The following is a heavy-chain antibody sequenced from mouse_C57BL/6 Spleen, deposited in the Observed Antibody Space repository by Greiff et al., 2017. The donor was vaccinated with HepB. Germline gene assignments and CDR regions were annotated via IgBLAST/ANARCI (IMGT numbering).Heavy chain of an antibody. CDR1: GFTFSSYA. Sequence: DVMLVESGEGLVKPGGSLKLSCAASGFTFSSYAMSWVRQTPEKRLEWVAYISSGGDYIYYADTVKGRFTISRDNARNTLYLQMSSLKSEDTAMYYCTRDIYYYGSSYAFAYWGQGTLVTVSA. J-gene: IGHJ3*01. CDR3: TRDIYYYGSSYAFAY. V-gene: IGHV5-9-1*02. CDR2: ISSGGDYI. D-gene: IGHD1-1*01.